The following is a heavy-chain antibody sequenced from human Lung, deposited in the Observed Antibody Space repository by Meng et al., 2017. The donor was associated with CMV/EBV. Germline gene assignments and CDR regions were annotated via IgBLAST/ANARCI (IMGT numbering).Heavy chain of an antibody. J-gene: IGHJ5*02. D-gene: IGHD3-16*01. CDR1: GFTFRDVA. CDR2: ITKEGTT. Sequence: LGLGGGFVKPGGSLGLFCSASGFTFRDVAMAWVRQVPGKGLEWVSIITKEGTTYYAESVKGRFSITRDNFKNTVYVDMKTLRAEDTALYYCAMGSDAYAWGQGTLVTVSS. CDR3: AMGSDAYA. V-gene: IGHV3-23*01.